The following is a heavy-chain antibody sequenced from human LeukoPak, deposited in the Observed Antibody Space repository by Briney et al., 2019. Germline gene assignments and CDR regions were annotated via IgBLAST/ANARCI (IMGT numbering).Heavy chain of an antibody. Sequence: GASVKVSCKTSGYTFTNYYMHWVRQAPGQGLEWMGIINPSGGRTTYAQKLQGRVTMTRDMSMSTVYMELSSLRSEDTAVYYCARNVGTGAKYYWGQGTLVTVSS. CDR3: ARNVGTGAKYY. J-gene: IGHJ4*02. CDR1: GYTFTNYY. V-gene: IGHV1-46*01. CDR2: INPSGGRT. D-gene: IGHD2-8*02.